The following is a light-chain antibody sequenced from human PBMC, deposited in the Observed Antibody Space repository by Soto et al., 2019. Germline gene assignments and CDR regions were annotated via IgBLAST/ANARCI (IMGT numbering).Light chain of an antibody. Sequence: QSVLTQPPSASGTPGQRVTISCSGSSSNIGTNTVNWYQQLPGTAPKRLVYSNTQRPSGVPDRFSGSKSGTSASLAISGLQSEDEADYYCSAWDDRLKGWVFGGGTKLTVL. CDR1: SSNIGTNT. J-gene: IGLJ3*02. CDR2: SNT. CDR3: SAWDDRLKGWV. V-gene: IGLV1-44*01.